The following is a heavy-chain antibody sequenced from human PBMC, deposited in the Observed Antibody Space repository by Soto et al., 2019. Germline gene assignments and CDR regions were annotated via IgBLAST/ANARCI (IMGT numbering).Heavy chain of an antibody. CDR1: GGSISSYY. CDR3: AGGAVAGRWFDP. Sequence: QVQLQESGPGLVKPSETLSLTCTVSGGSISSYYWSWIRQPAGKGLACIVRIYTSGHTNYNPSLKSRVTMSVDTSKNQFSLKLSSVTAADTAVYYCAGGAVAGRWFDPWGQGTLVTVSS. CDR2: IYTSGHT. D-gene: IGHD6-19*01. V-gene: IGHV4-4*07. J-gene: IGHJ5*02.